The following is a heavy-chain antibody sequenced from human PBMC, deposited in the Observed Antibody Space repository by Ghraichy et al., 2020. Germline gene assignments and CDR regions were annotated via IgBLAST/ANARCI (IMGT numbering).Heavy chain of an antibody. D-gene: IGHD4-17*01. CDR3: ARGTHYGDYGEFDY. J-gene: IGHJ4*02. Sequence: LSLTCAVYGGSFSGYYWSWIRQPPGKGLEWIGEINHSGSTNYNPSLKSRVTISVDTSKNQFSLKLSSVTAADTAVYYCARGTHYGDYGEFDYWGQGTLVTVSS. CDR2: INHSGST. V-gene: IGHV4-34*01. CDR1: GGSFSGYY.